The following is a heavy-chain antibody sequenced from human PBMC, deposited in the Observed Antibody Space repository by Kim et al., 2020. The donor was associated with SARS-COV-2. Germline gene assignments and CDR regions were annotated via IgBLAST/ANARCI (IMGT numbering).Heavy chain of an antibody. V-gene: IGHV4-59*01. CDR3: AKYYFYGLGV. J-gene: IGHJ6*02. Sequence: GGTSSNPSLRSRVTISVDTSKNQFALRLTSVTTADTAVYYCAKYYFYGLGVWGQGTMVTVSS. CDR2: GGT. D-gene: IGHD3-16*01.